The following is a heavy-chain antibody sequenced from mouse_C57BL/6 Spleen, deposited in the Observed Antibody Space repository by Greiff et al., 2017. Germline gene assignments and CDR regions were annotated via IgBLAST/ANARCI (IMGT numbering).Heavy chain of an antibody. V-gene: IGHV5-4*01. D-gene: IGHD1-1*01. CDR2: ISDGGSYT. J-gene: IGHJ2*01. Sequence: DVQLVESGGGLVKPGASLKLSCEASGFTFSSYAMSWVRQTPEKRLEWVATISDGGSYTYYPDNVKGRFTISIDTAKNNLYLQMSHLKSEATAMYYCSRGGSTAVVAFDYWGQGTTLTVSS. CDR3: SRGGSTAVVAFDY. CDR1: GFTFSSYA.